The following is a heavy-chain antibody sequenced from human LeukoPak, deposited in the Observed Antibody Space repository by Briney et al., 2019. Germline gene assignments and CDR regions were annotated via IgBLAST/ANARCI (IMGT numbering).Heavy chain of an antibody. J-gene: IGHJ4*02. CDR1: GFTYSRYE. CDR2: ISSSGSTI. D-gene: IGHD4-23*01. V-gene: IGHV3-48*03. CDR3: ARVSRWYVIDY. Sequence: GGSLRLSWAASGFTYSRYEKKGLRQAPGKGLEWVSYISSSGSTIYYADSVKGRFTISRDNAKNSLYLQMNSLRAEDTAVYYCARVSRWYVIDYWGRGPLVTVSS.